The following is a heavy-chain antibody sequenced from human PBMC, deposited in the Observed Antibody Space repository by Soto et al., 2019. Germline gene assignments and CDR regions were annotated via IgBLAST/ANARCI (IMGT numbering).Heavy chain of an antibody. V-gene: IGHV1-69*02. CDR1: GGSLRTNT. CDR2: IIPMFEIA. D-gene: IGHD6-13*01. J-gene: IGHJ3*02. CDR3: ARGSWSAEVFDI. Sequence: QVQLVQSGVEVKKPGSSVKVSCKASGGSLRTNTMFWVRQAPGQGLEWMGRIIPMFEIANYAQKFQGRVTCNADKSTGTVYMEMISLTSDDTAIYFCARGSWSAEVFDIWGQGTLVTVSS.